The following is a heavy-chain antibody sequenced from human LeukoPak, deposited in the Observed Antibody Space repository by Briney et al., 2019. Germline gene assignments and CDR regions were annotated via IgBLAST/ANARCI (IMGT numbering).Heavy chain of an antibody. Sequence: SEALSLTCTVSGGSISSYYWSWIRQPPGKGLEWIGYIYYSGSTNYNPSLKSRVTISVDTSKNQFSLKLSSVTAADTAVYYCARSGDCSSTSCYVSVLFDYWGRGTLVTVSS. V-gene: IGHV4-59*01. D-gene: IGHD2-2*01. J-gene: IGHJ4*02. CDR2: IYYSGST. CDR1: GGSISSYY. CDR3: ARSGDCSSTSCYVSVLFDY.